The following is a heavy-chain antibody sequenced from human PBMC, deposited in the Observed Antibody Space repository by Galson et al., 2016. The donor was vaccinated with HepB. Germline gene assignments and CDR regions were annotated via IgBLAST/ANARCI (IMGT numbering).Heavy chain of an antibody. CDR2: IYYSGST. V-gene: IGHV4-31*03. CDR1: GGSISSGGFY. J-gene: IGHJ6*04. Sequence: TLSLTCSVSGGSISSGGFYWSWIRQHPGKGLEWIGYIYYSGSTYYNPSLKSRVTTSVDTSKNQFSLKLSSVTAADTAVFYCEREGNWNWHTYGMDVWGKGTTVTVSS. CDR3: EREGNWNWHTYGMDV. D-gene: IGHD1-7*01.